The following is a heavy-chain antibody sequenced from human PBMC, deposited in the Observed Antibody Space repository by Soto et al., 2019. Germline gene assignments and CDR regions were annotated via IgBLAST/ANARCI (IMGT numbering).Heavy chain of an antibody. CDR2: ISGSGGST. CDR3: AKGGSSSCYPPYYYYGMDV. Sequence: GGSLRLSCAASGFTFSSYAMSWVRQAPGKGLEWVSAISGSGGSTYYADSVKGRFTISRDNSKNTLYLQLNSLRAEDTTVYYCAKGGSSSCYPPYYYYGMDVWGQGTTVTVSS. V-gene: IGHV3-23*01. D-gene: IGHD6-13*01. J-gene: IGHJ6*02. CDR1: GFTFSSYA.